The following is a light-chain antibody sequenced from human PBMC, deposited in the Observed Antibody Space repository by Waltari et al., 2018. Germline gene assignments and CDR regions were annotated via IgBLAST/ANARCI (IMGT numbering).Light chain of an antibody. CDR2: GNH. CDR3: AAWDDSLNGPV. J-gene: IGLJ3*02. CDR1: SSNIGSNT. V-gene: IGLV1-44*01. Sequence: QSVLTQPPSASGTPGQRVTVSCSGSSSNIGSNTVNWYQQLPGTAPKLLIYGNHQRPSGVPDRFSGSKSDTSASLAISGLQSEDEGDYYCAAWDDSLNGPVFGGGTKLTVL.